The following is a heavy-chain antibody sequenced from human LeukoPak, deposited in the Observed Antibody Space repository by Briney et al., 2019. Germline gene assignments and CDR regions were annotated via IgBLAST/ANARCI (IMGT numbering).Heavy chain of an antibody. CDR1: GFTFSSYA. D-gene: IGHD6-13*01. CDR2: VGGRGDGT. CDR3: AKDRAAAGFGGFDY. Sequence: GGSLRLSCAASGFTFSSYAMSWVRQAPGKGLEWVSAVGGRGDGTFKADSVKGRFTISRDNSKNTLYLQMDSLRVEDTALYYCAKDRAAAGFGGFDYWGQGTLVTVSS. V-gene: IGHV3-23*01. J-gene: IGHJ4*02.